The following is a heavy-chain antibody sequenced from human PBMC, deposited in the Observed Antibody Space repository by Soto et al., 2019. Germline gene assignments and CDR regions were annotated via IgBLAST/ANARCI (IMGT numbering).Heavy chain of an antibody. CDR3: GSDYSNYWCVEY. CDR2: ISSDETQK. Sequence: MRLSCAAAGISFSSSVMHCVRLAPGKGLEWVPVISSDETQKFYADSVKGRFTVSRDNSKGTLYLQLNSFRTDDPAVYYCGSDYSNYWCVEYWGREGLVTVSS. V-gene: IGHV3-30*03. D-gene: IGHD4-4*01. J-gene: IGHJ4*02. CDR1: GISFSSSV.